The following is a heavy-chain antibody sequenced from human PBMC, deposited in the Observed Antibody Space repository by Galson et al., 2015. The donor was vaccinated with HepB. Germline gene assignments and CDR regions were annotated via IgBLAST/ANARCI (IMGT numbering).Heavy chain of an antibody. CDR2: IYSGGST. CDR1: GFTVSSNY. J-gene: IGHJ4*02. Sequence: SLRLSCAASGFTVSSNYMSWVRQAPGKGLEWVSVIYSGGSTYYADSVKGRFTISRDNSKNTLYLQMNSLRAEDTAVYYCARDIANIRYYYGSGTDYWGQGTLVTVSS. D-gene: IGHD3-10*01. CDR3: ARDIANIRYYYGSGTDY. V-gene: IGHV3-66*01.